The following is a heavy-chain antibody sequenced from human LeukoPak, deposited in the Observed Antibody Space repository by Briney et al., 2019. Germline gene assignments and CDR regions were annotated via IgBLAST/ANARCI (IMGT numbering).Heavy chain of an antibody. CDR3: AREVTYYYDSSGHQYGGNWFDP. J-gene: IGHJ5*02. CDR2: IAYGGTT. CDR1: GGSIRSGGYS. D-gene: IGHD3-22*01. V-gene: IGHV4-31*03. Sequence: SETLSLTCTVSGGSIRSGGYSWSWIRQHPGKGLEWIGYIAYGGTTLYNPSLKSRVTISVDTSKNLLSLNLTSVTAADTAVYYCAREVTYYYDSSGHQYGGNWFDPWGQGTLVTVSS.